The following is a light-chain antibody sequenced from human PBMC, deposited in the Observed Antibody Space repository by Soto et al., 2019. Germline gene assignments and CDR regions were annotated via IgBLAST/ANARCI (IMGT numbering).Light chain of an antibody. CDR1: SSDVGSYNY. CDR3: ISYTSISTRV. J-gene: IGLJ3*02. CDR2: EVS. Sequence: QSALTQPASVSGSPGQSITISCTGTSSDVGSYNYVSWYQQEPGKALKLMIYEVSNRPSGVSNRFSGSKSGNTASLTISGLQAEDEANYYCISYTSISTRVFGGGTKVTVL. V-gene: IGLV2-14*01.